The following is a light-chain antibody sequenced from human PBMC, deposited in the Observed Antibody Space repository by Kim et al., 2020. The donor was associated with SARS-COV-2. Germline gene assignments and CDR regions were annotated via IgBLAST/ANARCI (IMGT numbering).Light chain of an antibody. CDR2: WAS. CDR3: QQYYSTPYT. V-gene: IGKV4-1*01. CDR1: QTVLYSSNNKNY. Sequence: MATINCKSSQTVLYSSNNKNYLAWYQQKPGQPPKLLIYWASTREYGVPDRFSGSGSGTDFTLTISSLQAEDVAVYYCQQYYSTPYTFGQGTKLEIK. J-gene: IGKJ2*01.